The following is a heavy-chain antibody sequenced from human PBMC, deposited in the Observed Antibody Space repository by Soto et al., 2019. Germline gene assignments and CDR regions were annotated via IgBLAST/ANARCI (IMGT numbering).Heavy chain of an antibody. CDR2: IIPIFGTA. V-gene: IGHV1-69*13. CDR1: GCTFSSYA. J-gene: IGHJ4*02. Sequence: GASVKVSCKASGCTFSSYAISWVRQAPGQGLEWMGGIIPIFGTANYAQKFQGRVTITADESTSTAYMELSSLRSEDTAVYYCARGYYDSSGYYSYWGQGTLVTVSS. D-gene: IGHD3-22*01. CDR3: ARGYYDSSGYYSY.